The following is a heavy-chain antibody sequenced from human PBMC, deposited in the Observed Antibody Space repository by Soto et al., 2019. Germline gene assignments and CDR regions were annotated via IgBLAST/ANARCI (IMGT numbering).Heavy chain of an antibody. D-gene: IGHD4-4*01. V-gene: IGHV3-74*01. CDR1: GFTFSSDW. Sequence: GGSLILSCAASGFTFSSDWMHWFRQAPGKGLVWVSRIDSGGRTTTYADSVKGRFTISRDNAKNTLYLQMNGLRAEDTALYYCARWFTYSNFDCFDDWGQGTQVTVSS. CDR3: ARWFTYSNFDCFDD. CDR2: IDSGGRTT. J-gene: IGHJ4*02.